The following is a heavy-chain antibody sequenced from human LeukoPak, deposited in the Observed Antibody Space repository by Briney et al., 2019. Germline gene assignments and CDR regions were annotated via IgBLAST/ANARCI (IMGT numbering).Heavy chain of an antibody. CDR2: IYYSGST. V-gene: IGHV4-59*01. CDR1: GGSISSYY. Sequence: PSETLSLTCTVSGGSISSYYWSSIRQPPGKGLEWIGYIYYSGSTNYNPSLKSRVTISVDTSKNQFSLKLSSVTAADTALYYCARAPITIFGVVIIPYFDYWGQGTLVTVSS. J-gene: IGHJ4*02. D-gene: IGHD3-3*01. CDR3: ARAPITIFGVVIIPYFDY.